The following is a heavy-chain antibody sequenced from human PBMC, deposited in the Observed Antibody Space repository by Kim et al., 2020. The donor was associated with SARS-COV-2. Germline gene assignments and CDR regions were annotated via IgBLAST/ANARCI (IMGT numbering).Heavy chain of an antibody. V-gene: IGHV3-33*08. Sequence: GGSLRLSCAASGSTFSTYAMHWVRQAPGKGLEWVSVIWSDGSDRYYADSVKGRFTISRDNSKNTLYLQMNSLRAEDTAVYYCAGDKGGLDVWGQGTTVTVSS. CDR1: GSTFSTYA. CDR2: IWSDGSDR. CDR3: AGDKGGLDV. J-gene: IGHJ6*02.